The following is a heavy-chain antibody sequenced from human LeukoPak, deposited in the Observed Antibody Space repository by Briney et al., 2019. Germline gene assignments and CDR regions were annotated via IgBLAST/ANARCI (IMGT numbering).Heavy chain of an antibody. CDR3: ARRAYGSGSFNRYHFDY. Sequence: PSETLSLTCTVSGGSISNYYWSWIRQPPGKGLEWIGYFYYSGSTNYNPSLKSRVTISVDTSSNQFSLKLNSVTAADTAVYYCARRAYGSGSFNRYHFDYWGQGTLVAVSS. CDR1: GGSISNYY. V-gene: IGHV4-59*08. D-gene: IGHD3-10*01. J-gene: IGHJ4*02. CDR2: FYYSGST.